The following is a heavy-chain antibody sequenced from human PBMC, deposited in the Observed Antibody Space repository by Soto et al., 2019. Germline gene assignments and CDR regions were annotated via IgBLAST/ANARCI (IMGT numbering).Heavy chain of an antibody. CDR2: IFYSGSA. J-gene: IGHJ5*02. D-gene: IGHD2-21*01. Sequence: SETLSLTCNVSGGSISTSRSYWAWIRQPPGKGLEWLANIFYSGSAYYNPSLASRVTVSVDTSKNEFSLKLRSVTAADTAVYYCARQPTTGDTDLWFDPWGQGTLVTVSS. CDR3: ARQPTTGDTDLWFDP. CDR1: GGSISTSRSY. V-gene: IGHV4-39*01.